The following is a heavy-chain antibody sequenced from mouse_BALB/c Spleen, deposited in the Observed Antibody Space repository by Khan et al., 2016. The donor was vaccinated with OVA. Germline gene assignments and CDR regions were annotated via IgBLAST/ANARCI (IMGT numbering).Heavy chain of an antibody. CDR3: ARAGRWLPY. V-gene: IGHV3-1*02. J-gene: IGHJ3*01. CDR1: GYSITSGYS. Sequence: EVQLQESGPDLVKPSQSLSLTCTVTGYSITSGYSWHWIRQFPGNKLEWMGYIHYGGNTNYNPSLKSRISITRDTSRKQFFLQLNSVTTGYTATDYCARAGRWLPYWGQGTLVTVSA. CDR2: IHYGGNT.